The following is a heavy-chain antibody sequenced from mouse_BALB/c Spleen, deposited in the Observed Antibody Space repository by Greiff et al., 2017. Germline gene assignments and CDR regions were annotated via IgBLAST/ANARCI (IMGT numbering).Heavy chain of an antibody. CDR3: ARWSGAITTGFAY. J-gene: IGHJ3*01. D-gene: IGHD1-2*01. V-gene: IGHV1-7*01. Sequence: VKLMESGAELAKPGASVKMSCKASGYTFTSYWMHWVKQRPGQGLEWIGYINPSTGYTEYNQKFKDKATLTADKSSSTAYMQLSSLTSEDSAVYYCARWSGAITTGFAYWGQGTLVTVSA. CDR1: GYTFTSYW. CDR2: INPSTGYT.